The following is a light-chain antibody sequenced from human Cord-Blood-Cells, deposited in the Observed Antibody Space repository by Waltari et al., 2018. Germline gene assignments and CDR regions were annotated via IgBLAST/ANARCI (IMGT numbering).Light chain of an antibody. CDR3: QQYGSSPRT. CDR1: QRVSSSY. Sequence: EIVLTQSPGTLSLSPGERATLSCRASQRVSSSYLAWYQQKPGQAPRLLIYGASSRATCIPDMFSGSGSGTDFTLTISRLEPEDFAVYYCQQYGSSPRTFGQGTKVEIK. J-gene: IGKJ1*01. CDR2: GAS. V-gene: IGKV3-20*01.